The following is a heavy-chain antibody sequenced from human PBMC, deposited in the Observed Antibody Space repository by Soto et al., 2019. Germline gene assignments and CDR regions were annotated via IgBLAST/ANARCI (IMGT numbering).Heavy chain of an antibody. D-gene: IGHD2-21*02. CDR2: ISGSGGST. V-gene: IGHV3-23*01. Sequence: GGSLRLSCAASGFTFSSYAMSWVRQAPGKGLEWVSAISGSGGSTYYADSVKGRFTISRDNSKNTLYLQMNSLRAEDTAVYYCAKDPIEYCGGDCYFDYWGQGTLVTVSS. CDR3: AKDPIEYCGGDCYFDY. J-gene: IGHJ4*02. CDR1: GFTFSSYA.